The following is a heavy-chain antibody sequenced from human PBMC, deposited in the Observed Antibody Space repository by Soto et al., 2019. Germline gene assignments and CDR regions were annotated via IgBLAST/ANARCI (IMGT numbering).Heavy chain of an antibody. CDR3: AQVVYYYGSGRHGLEV. D-gene: IGHD3-10*01. CDR1: GFTFSSYA. V-gene: IGHV3-23*01. CDR2: ISGSGGST. Sequence: EVQLLESGGGLVQPGGSLRLSCAASGFTFSSYAMSWVRQAPGKGLEWVSAISGSGGSTYYADSVKGRFTISRDNSMDTLYLQMDSLRAYETAVYDYAQVVYYYGSGRHGLEVLGRGTTVSLSS. J-gene: IGHJ6*02.